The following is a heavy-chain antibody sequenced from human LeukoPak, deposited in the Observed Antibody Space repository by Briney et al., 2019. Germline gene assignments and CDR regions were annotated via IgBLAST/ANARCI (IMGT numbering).Heavy chain of an antibody. D-gene: IGHD6-19*01. CDR2: ISSGGSYI. V-gene: IGHV3-21*04. CDR3: AKAPSSWSSGWYFDY. CDR1: GFTFSPYS. Sequence: PGGSLRLSCAASGFTFSPYSMNWVRQAPGKGLEWVSSISSGGSYIYYADSMKGRFTISRDNSKNTLYLQMNSLRAEDTAVYYCAKAPSSWSSGWYFDYWGQGTLVTVSS. J-gene: IGHJ4*02.